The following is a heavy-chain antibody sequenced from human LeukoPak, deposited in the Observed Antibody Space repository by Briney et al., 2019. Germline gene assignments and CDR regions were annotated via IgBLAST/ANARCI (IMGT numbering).Heavy chain of an antibody. CDR3: GRYLVDQQLGISWFDP. V-gene: IGHV1-69*04. CDR1: GGTFSSYA. CDR2: IIPILGIA. J-gene: IGHJ5*02. Sequence: ASVKVSCKASGGTFSSYAISWVRQAPGQGLEWMGRIIPILGIANYAQKFQGRVTITADKSTSTAYMELSSLRSEDTAVYYCGRYLVDQQLGISWFDPWGQGTLVTVSS. D-gene: IGHD6-13*01.